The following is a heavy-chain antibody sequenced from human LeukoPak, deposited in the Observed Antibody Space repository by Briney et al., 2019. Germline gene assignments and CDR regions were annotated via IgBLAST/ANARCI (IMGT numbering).Heavy chain of an antibody. J-gene: IGHJ4*02. D-gene: IGHD1-26*01. CDR3: ARGKNFPSGGSYPDY. CDR2: MNPNSGNT. V-gene: IGHV1-8*01. CDR1: GYTFTSYD. Sequence: ASVKVSCRASGYTFTSYDIHWVRQATGQGREWVGGMNPNSGNTGYAQKLQGRVTMTRNTSIGTAYLALSSLRSEETAVYYCARGKNFPSGGSYPDYWGQGTLVTVSS.